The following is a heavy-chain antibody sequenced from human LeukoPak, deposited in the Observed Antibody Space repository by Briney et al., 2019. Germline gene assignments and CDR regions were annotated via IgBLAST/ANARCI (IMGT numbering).Heavy chain of an antibody. V-gene: IGHV4-4*09. Sequence: SEPLTLTCTLSGVSIIDHDWGWIRQPPGKGLEGTGNIYSSGNTYFNPSLRGRVAPSVDTSKNHFSLSLTSVTAADTAMFYCARLKPNYLGTFDSWGQGALVTVSS. J-gene: IGHJ4*02. CDR1: GVSIIDHD. CDR3: ARLKPNYLGTFDS. D-gene: IGHD7-27*01. CDR2: IYSSGNT.